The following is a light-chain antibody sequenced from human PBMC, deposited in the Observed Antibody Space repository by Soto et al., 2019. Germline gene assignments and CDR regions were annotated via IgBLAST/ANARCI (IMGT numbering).Light chain of an antibody. CDR1: QSVSSSY. V-gene: IGKV3-20*01. CDR2: GAS. CDR3: QQYGASPRT. J-gene: IGKJ2*01. Sequence: EIVLTQSPGTLSLSPGERATLSCRASQSVSSSYLAWYQQKPGQAPRLRIFGASSRATGIPDRFSGSGSGTDFTLTISGLEPEDFAVYYCQQYGASPRTFGQGTKLDIK.